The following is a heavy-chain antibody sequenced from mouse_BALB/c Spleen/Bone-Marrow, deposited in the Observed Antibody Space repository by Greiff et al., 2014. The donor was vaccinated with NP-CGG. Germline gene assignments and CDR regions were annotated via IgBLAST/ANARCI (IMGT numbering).Heavy chain of an antibody. CDR1: GYTFTSYT. CDR3: ARLNYGNPFAY. CDR2: INPSSGYT. D-gene: IGHD2-1*01. V-gene: IGHV1-4*02. Sequence: VQLQQSAAELARPGASVKMSCKASGYTFTSYTMHWVKQRPGQGLEWIGYINPSSGYTDYNQKFNDKTTLTADKSSSTAYVQLSSLTSEDSAVYYCARLNYGNPFAYWGQGTLVTVSA. J-gene: IGHJ3*01.